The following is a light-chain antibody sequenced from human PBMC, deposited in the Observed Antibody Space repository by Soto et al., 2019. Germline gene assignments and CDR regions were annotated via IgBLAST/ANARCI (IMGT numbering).Light chain of an antibody. CDR1: SSNIGAGYD. V-gene: IGLV1-40*01. CDR3: QSYDTSLSGVI. Sequence: QLLLTQTPSVSGAPGQKITMSCTGSSSNIGAGYDVHWYQQLPGAAPRLLIYADNNRPSGVPDRFSASNSGTSASLAITGLQGEDEAVYYCQSYDTSLSGVIFGAGTKVTVL. J-gene: IGLJ2*01. CDR2: ADN.